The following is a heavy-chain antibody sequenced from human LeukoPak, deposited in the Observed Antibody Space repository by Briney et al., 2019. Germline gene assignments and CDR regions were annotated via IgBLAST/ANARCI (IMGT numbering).Heavy chain of an antibody. J-gene: IGHJ3*02. CDR1: GYTSTSYD. CDR3: AGDGSGNNDAFDI. V-gene: IGHV1-8*01. Sequence: ASVKVSCKASGYTSTSYDINWVRQATGQGLEWMGWMNPNSGNTGYAQKFQGRVTMTRNTSISTAYMELSSLRSEDTAVYYCAGDGSGNNDAFDIWGQGTMVTVSS. D-gene: IGHD3-10*01. CDR2: MNPNSGNT.